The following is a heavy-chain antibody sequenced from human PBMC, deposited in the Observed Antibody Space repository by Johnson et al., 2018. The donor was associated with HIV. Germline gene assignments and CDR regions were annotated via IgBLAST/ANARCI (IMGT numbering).Heavy chain of an antibody. Sequence: QVQLVESGGGVVQPGRSLRLSCAASRFTFSTYGMHWVRQAPGKGLEWVAVIWYDGSNKYYADSVKGRLTISRDNSKNTLYLQMNSLRAEDTAEYYCAKWGSMRATSAFDIWGQGTMVTVSS. CDR1: RFTFSTYG. CDR3: AKWGSMRATSAFDI. CDR2: IWYDGSNK. D-gene: IGHD1-26*01. V-gene: IGHV3-33*06. J-gene: IGHJ3*02.